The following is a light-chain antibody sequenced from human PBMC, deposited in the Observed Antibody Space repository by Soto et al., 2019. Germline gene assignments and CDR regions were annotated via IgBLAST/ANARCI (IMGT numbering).Light chain of an antibody. CDR3: QSYGSSRT. CDR1: QSLVNTY. Sequence: EVVLTQSPGSPSLSPGDRATLSCRASQSLVNTYVAWYQQKAGQAPRLLIYDASTRATGIPDRFSGSGSGTDFTLSISRLEPEDFAVYYCQSYGSSRTFGHGTKVEI. CDR2: DAS. J-gene: IGKJ1*01. V-gene: IGKV3-20*01.